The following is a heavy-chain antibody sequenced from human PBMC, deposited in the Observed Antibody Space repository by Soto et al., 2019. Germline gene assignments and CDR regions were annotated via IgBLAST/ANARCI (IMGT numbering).Heavy chain of an antibody. D-gene: IGHD3-10*01. J-gene: IGHJ5*02. Sequence: GXSVKVSCKASVGTFSSYAISWVRQAPGQGLEWMGGIIPIFGTANYAQKFQGRVTITADESTSTAYMELSSLRSEDTAVYYCARDSYSGSGSYSPRLNWFDPWGQGTLVTVSS. CDR1: VGTFSSYA. V-gene: IGHV1-69*13. CDR2: IIPIFGTA. CDR3: ARDSYSGSGSYSPRLNWFDP.